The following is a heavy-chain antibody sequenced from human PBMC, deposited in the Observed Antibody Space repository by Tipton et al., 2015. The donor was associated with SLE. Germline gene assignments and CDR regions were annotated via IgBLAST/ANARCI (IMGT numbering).Heavy chain of an antibody. CDR1: GFTFSSYA. CDR3: AKDGGYDSSGYRAEYFQH. Sequence: SLRLSCAASGFTFSSYAMSWVRQAPGKGLEWVSVIYSGGSAYYADSVKGRFTISRDNAKNSLYLQMNSLRAEDTALYYCAKDGGYDSSGYRAEYFQHWGQVTLVTVSA. CDR2: IYSGGSA. J-gene: IGHJ1*01. D-gene: IGHD3-22*01. V-gene: IGHV3-23*03.